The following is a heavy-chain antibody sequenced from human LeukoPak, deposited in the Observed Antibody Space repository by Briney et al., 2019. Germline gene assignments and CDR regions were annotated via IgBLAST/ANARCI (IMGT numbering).Heavy chain of an antibody. CDR3: ARDVGSYYYYYGMDV. Sequence: GGSLRLSCAASGFTFSTYAMSWVRQAPGKGLEWVSAISGSGTSTFYAGSVKGRFTISRDNAKNSLYLQMNSLRAEDTAVYYCARDVGSYYYYYGMDVWGQGTTVTVSS. V-gene: IGHV3-23*01. CDR1: GFTFSTYA. CDR2: ISGSGTST. J-gene: IGHJ6*02. D-gene: IGHD1-26*01.